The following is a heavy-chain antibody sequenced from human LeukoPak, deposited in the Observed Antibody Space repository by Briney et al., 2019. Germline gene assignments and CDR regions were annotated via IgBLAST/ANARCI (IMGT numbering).Heavy chain of an antibody. V-gene: IGHV3-53*01. CDR3: AREAVRRDYYRVRGRDAFDI. Sequence: GGSLRLSCAASGFTVSSNYMSWVRQAPGKGLEWVSVIYSDGGTYYADSVKGRFIISRDDSKNTLYLQMNSLRAEDTAVYYCAREAVRRDYYRVRGRDAFDIWGQGTMVTVSS. CDR1: GFTVSSNY. D-gene: IGHD3-10*01. J-gene: IGHJ3*02. CDR2: IYSDGGT.